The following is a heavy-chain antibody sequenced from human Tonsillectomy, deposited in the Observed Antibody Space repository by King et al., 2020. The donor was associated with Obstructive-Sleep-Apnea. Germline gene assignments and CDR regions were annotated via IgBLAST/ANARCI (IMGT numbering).Heavy chain of an antibody. CDR3: AGGGLWFGEARPFDY. V-gene: IGHV3-7*03. J-gene: IGHJ4*02. D-gene: IGHD3-10*01. CDR1: GFTFSTYW. CDR2: IKQDGSEI. Sequence: VQLVESGGGLVQPGGSLRLSCAASGFTFSTYWMTWVRQAPGKGLEWVANIKQDGSEIYYVDSVGGRFTISRDNAKNSLYLQMNRLRAEDTAVYYCAGGGLWFGEARPFDYWGRGTLVTVSS.